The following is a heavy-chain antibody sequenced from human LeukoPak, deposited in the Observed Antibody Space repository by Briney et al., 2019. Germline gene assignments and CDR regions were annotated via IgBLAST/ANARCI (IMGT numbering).Heavy chain of an antibody. J-gene: IGHJ4*02. D-gene: IGHD4-11*01. Sequence: GGSLRLSCAASGFTFSSYSMNWVRQAPGKGLEWVANIKQDGGEKFYVDSVKGRFTISRDNPKNSLYLQMNSLRVEDTAVYYCAREDHSNYNYWGQGTLVTVSS. CDR1: GFTFSSYS. CDR3: AREDHSNYNY. V-gene: IGHV3-7*01. CDR2: IKQDGGEK.